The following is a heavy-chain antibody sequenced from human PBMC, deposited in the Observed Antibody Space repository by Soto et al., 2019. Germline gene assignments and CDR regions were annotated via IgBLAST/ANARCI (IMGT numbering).Heavy chain of an antibody. CDR1: GGTFSSYA. V-gene: IGHV1-69*12. Sequence: QVQLVQSGAEVKKPGSSVKVSCKASGGTFSSYAISWVRQAPGQGLEWMGGIIPIFGTANYAQKFQGRVTITADESTSTASMELGSLRSEDTAVYYCARDSNVLKTYGMDVWGQGTTVTVSS. D-gene: IGHD3-16*01. J-gene: IGHJ6*02. CDR3: ARDSNVLKTYGMDV. CDR2: IIPIFGTA.